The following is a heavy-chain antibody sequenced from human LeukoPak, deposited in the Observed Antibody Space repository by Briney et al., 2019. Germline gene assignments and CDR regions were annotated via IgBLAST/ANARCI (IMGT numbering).Heavy chain of an antibody. CDR2: INHSGST. CDR3: ARGLSAIVY. J-gene: IGHJ4*02. V-gene: IGHV4-34*01. CDR1: GGSFSGYY. Sequence: SETLSLTCAVYGGSFSGYYWSWVRQPPGKGLEWIGEINHSGSTNYNPSLKSRVTISVDTSKNQFSLKLSSVTAADTAVYYCARGLSAIVYWGQGTLVTVSS. D-gene: IGHD2-15*01.